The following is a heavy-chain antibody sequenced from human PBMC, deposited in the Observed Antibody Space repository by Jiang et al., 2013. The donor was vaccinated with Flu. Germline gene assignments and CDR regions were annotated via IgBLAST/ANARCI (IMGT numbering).Heavy chain of an antibody. V-gene: IGHV2-5*01. Sequence: KPTQTLTLTCTFSGFSLSTSGVGVGWIRQPPGKALEWLSLIYWNDDKRYSPSLQSRLSITKDTSKNQVVLTMTNMDPVDTGTYYCAHLYGSGTYYNKIDYWGQGTLVTVSS. J-gene: IGHJ4*02. D-gene: IGHD3-10*01. CDR2: IYWNDDK. CDR3: AHLYGSGTYYNKIDY. CDR1: GFSLSTSGVG.